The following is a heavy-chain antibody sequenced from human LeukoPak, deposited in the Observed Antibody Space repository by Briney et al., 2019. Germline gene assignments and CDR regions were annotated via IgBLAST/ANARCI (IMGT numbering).Heavy chain of an antibody. CDR2: IYYSGST. J-gene: IGHJ5*02. CDR1: GGSISSYY. V-gene: IGHV4-59*01. CDR3: ARGYDSSGYHSSRFDP. D-gene: IGHD3-22*01. Sequence: PSETLSLTCTVSGGSISSYYWSWIRQPPGKGLEWIGYIYYSGSTNYNPSLKSRVTISVDTSKNQFSLKLSSVTAADTAVYYCARGYDSSGYHSSRFDPWGQGTLVTVSS.